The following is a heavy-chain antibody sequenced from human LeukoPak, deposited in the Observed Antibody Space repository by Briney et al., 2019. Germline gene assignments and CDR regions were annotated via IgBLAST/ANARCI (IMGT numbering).Heavy chain of an antibody. V-gene: IGHV4-59*01. CDR1: GGSLSGYY. J-gene: IGHJ6*03. CDR3: ARGGYVSDYYCMDV. Sequence: SETLSLTCAVYGGSLSGYYWSWIRQPPGKGLEWIGYIYYSGSTNYNPSLKSRVTISVDTSKNQFSLKLSSVTAADTAVYYCARGGYVSDYYCMDVWGKGTTVTVSS. D-gene: IGHD5-12*01. CDR2: IYYSGST.